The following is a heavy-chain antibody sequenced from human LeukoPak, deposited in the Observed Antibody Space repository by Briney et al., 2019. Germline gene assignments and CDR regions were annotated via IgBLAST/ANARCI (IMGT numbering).Heavy chain of an antibody. CDR2: TYYRSKWYK. J-gene: IGHJ4*02. V-gene: IGHV6-1*01. CDR3: ARQTEYSRGSGQFDY. Sequence: SQTLLLTCAISGDRVSKNNAGWSWISQSPSRGLEWLARTYYRSKWYKDEAGSLKSRITINADTAKNQFSLKLSSVTAADTAVYYCARQTEYSRGSGQFDYWGQGTLVTVSS. D-gene: IGHD3-10*01. CDR1: GDRVSKNNAG.